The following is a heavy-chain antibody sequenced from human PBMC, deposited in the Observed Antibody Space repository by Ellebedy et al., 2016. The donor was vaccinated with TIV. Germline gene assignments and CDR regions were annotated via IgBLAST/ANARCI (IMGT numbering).Heavy chain of an antibody. V-gene: IGHV3-7*03. CDR1: GFSFSGHW. J-gene: IGHJ6*02. Sequence: GESLKISXAASGFSFSGHWMSWVRQAPGKGLEWVANIKQDESEKYYADSVKGRFTISRDNSKNTLYLQMNSLRAEDTAVYYCAKDRNPDYGAIPGYYYGMDVWGQGTTVTVSS. CDR3: AKDRNPDYGAIPGYYYGMDV. D-gene: IGHD4-17*01. CDR2: IKQDESEK.